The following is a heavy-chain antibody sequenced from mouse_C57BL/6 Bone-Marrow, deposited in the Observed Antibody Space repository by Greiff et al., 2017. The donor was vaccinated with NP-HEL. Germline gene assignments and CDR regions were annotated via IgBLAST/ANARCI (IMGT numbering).Heavy chain of an antibody. CDR2: IRSKSSNYAT. D-gene: IGHD6-5*01. V-gene: IGHV10-3*01. Sequence: EVQLQQSGGGLVQPKGSLKLSCAASGFTFNTYAMHWVRQAPGKGLEWVARIRSKSSNYATYYADSVKDRFTISRDDSQSMLYLQMNNLKTEDTAMYYCVRVEVMQSKGAMDYWGQGTSVTVSS. CDR3: VRVEVMQSKGAMDY. J-gene: IGHJ4*01. CDR1: GFTFNTYA.